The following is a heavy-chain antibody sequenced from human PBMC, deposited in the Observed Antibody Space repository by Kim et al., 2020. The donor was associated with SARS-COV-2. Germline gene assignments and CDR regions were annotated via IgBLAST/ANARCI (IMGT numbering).Heavy chain of an antibody. Sequence: SETLSLTCTVSGGSISSSSYYWGWIRQPPGKGLEWIGSIYYSGSTYYNPSLKSRVTISVDTSKNQFSLKLSSVTAADTAVYYCARHEYYGSGSYYNNAFEDWGQGTLVTVSS. J-gene: IGHJ4*02. CDR2: IYYSGST. CDR3: ARHEYYGSGSYYNNAFED. D-gene: IGHD3-10*01. V-gene: IGHV4-39*01. CDR1: GGSISSSSYY.